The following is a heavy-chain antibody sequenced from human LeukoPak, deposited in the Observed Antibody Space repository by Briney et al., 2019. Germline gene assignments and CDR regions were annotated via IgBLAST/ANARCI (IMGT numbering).Heavy chain of an antibody. CDR3: TSNPPGIARDGAEYYQH. CDR1: GFTFSSDS. D-gene: IGHD6-13*01. V-gene: IGHV3-21*01. J-gene: IGHJ1*01. CDR2: ISSSSSHI. Sequence: GGSLRLSCAASGFTFSSDSMNWVRQAPGKGLEWVSSISSSSSHIYYADSVKGRFTISRDNAKNSLYLQMNSLRAEDTAVYYCTSNPPGIARDGAEYYQHWGQGTLVTVSS.